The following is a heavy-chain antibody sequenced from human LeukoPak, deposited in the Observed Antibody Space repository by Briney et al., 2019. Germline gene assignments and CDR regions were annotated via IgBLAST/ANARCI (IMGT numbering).Heavy chain of an antibody. CDR1: GFTFSNYW. Sequence: GGSLRLSCVVSGFTFSNYWMSWVRQAPGKGLEWVANKKEDGSEKHYVDCVKGRFTISRDNAKNSLSLQMNSLRAEDTAVYYCARTSKFDYWGQGTLVTVSS. CDR2: KKEDGSEK. CDR3: ARTSKFDY. J-gene: IGHJ4*02. V-gene: IGHV3-7*04.